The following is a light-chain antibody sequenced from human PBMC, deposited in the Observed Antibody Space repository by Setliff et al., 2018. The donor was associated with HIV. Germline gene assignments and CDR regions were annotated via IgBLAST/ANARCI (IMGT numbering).Light chain of an antibody. V-gene: IGLV2-14*01. CDR1: SSDVGGYKS. CDR2: EVS. J-gene: IGLJ1*01. CDR3: SSYTSSSTYV. Sequence: QSVLTQPASVSGSPGQSITISCTGTSSDVGGYKSVSWYQQHPGNAPKLMIYEVSNRPSGVSNRFSGSKSGNTASLTISGLQAEDEADYYCSSYTSSSTYVFGTGTKGTVL.